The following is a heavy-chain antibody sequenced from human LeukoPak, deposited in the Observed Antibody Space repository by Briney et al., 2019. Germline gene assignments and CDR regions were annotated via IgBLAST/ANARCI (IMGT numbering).Heavy chain of an antibody. CDR1: GGTIISTSYY. CDR2: IYYSGST. J-gene: IGHJ4*02. CDR3: ATMIVVVEAASMRRPEVVDF. D-gene: IGHD2-21*01. Sequence: SETLSLTCNVSGGTIISTSYYWGWIRRSPGKGLEWIASIYYSGSTYNNPSLKSRLTISVDTSKNQFSLKLTSVTAADTAVCYCATMIVVVEAASMRRPEVVDFWGQGTLVTVSS. V-gene: IGHV4-39*01.